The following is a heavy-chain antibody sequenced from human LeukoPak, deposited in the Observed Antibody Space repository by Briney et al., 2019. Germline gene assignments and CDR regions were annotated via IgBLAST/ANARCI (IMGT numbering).Heavy chain of an antibody. CDR3: ARDLGHFWSGHLQNWFDP. D-gene: IGHD3-3*02. CDR1: GDSISSSDYY. Sequence: PSETLSLTCTVSGDSISSSDYYWGWIRQPPGKGLEWIGSIYYSVSTYYNPSLKNRVTISVDTSKNQFSLRLSSVTAADTAVYYCARDLGHFWSGHLQNWFDPWGQGTLVTVSS. J-gene: IGHJ5*02. V-gene: IGHV4-39*07. CDR2: IYYSVST.